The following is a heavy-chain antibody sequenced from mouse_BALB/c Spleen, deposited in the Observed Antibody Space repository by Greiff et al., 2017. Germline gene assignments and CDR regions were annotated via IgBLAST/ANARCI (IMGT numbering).Heavy chain of an antibody. J-gene: IGHJ3*01. CDR2: IRNKANGYTT. V-gene: IGHV7-3*02. CDR1: GFTFTDYY. D-gene: IGHD2-1*01. CDR3: ARDGNYGWFAY. Sequence: EVQRVESGGGLVQPGGSLRLSCATSGFTFTDYYMSWVRQPPGKALEWLGFIRNKANGYTTEYSASVKGRFTISRDNSQSILYLQMNTLRAEDSATYYCARDGNYGWFAYWGQGTLVTVSA.